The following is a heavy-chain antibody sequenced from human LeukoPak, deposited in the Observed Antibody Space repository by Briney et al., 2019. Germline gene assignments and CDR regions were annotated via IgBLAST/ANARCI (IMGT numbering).Heavy chain of an antibody. CDR3: ATIGIAAAGTPHFDY. Sequence: SETLSLTCAVSGGSISSGGYSWSWIRQPPGKGLEWIGYIYHSGSTYYNPSLKSRVTISVDRSKNQFSLKLSSVTAADTAVYYCATIGIAAAGTPHFDYWGQGTLVTVSS. V-gene: IGHV4-30-2*01. D-gene: IGHD6-13*01. CDR2: IYHSGST. J-gene: IGHJ4*02. CDR1: GGSISSGGYS.